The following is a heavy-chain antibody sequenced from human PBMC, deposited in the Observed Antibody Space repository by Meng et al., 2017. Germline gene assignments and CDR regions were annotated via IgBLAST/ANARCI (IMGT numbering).Heavy chain of an antibody. CDR1: GGSISSGGYY. D-gene: IGHD2-21*02. CDR2: IYYSGST. J-gene: IGHJ4*02. CDR3: ARSKRGAYCGGDCYPDY. V-gene: IGHV4-31*03. Sequence: SETLSLTCTVSGGSISSGGYYWSWIRQHPGKGLEWIGYIYYSGSTYYNPSLKSRVTISVDTSKNQFSLKLSSVTAADTAVYYCARSKRGAYCGGDCYPDYWGQGTLVT.